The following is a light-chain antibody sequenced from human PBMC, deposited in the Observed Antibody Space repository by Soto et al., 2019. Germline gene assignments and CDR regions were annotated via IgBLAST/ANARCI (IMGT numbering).Light chain of an antibody. CDR2: DND. Sequence: QSVLTQPHSVSAAPGQTVTISCSGGISNIGNNYVSWYQQVPGTAPKLLIKDNDKRPSEIPDRFSGSKSGTSATLDITGLQTGDEANYYCGTWDSSLSAVVFGGGTKLTVL. CDR1: ISNIGNNY. V-gene: IGLV1-51*01. CDR3: GTWDSSLSAVV. J-gene: IGLJ2*01.